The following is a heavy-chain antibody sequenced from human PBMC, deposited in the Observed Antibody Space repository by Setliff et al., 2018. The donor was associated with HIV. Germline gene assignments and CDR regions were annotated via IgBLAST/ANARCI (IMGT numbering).Heavy chain of an antibody. D-gene: IGHD3-10*01. CDR1: GGTISSSDYY. CDR3: TRDRGTRYGSGKDFDS. CDR2: IYYSGTT. J-gene: IGHJ4*02. V-gene: IGHV4-39*02. Sequence: SETLSLTCTVSGGTISSSDYYWGWIRQPPGKGLEWIGSIYYSGTTYYNPSLKSLVTISVDTSKNHFSLKLNSVTAADTAVYYCTRDRGTRYGSGKDFDSWGQGILVTVSS.